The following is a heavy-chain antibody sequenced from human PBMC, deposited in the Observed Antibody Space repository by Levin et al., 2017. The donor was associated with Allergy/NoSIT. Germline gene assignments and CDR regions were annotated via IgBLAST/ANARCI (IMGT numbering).Heavy chain of an antibody. D-gene: IGHD1-7*01. CDR1: GFTFSNAW. J-gene: IGHJ4*02. Sequence: ETLSLTCAASGFTFSNAWMSWVRQAPGKGLEWVGRIKSKTDGGTTDYAAPVKGRFTISRDESKNTLYLQMNSLKTEDTAVYYCTTDALKLELWLLWGYFDYWGQGTLVTVSS. CDR2: IKSKTDGGTT. CDR3: TTDALKLELWLLWGYFDY. V-gene: IGHV3-15*01.